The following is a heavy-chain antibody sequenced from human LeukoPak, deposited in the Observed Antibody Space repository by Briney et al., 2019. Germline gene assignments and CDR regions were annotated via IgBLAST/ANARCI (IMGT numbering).Heavy chain of an antibody. J-gene: IGHJ3*02. D-gene: IGHD3-10*01. CDR2: ISYDGSNK. CDR3: AKGRRFWAFDI. CDR1: GFTFSSYG. V-gene: IGHV3-30*18. Sequence: GGSLRLSCAASGFTFSSYGMHWVRQAPGKGLEWVAVISYDGSNKYYADSVKGRFTISRDNAKNSLYLQMNSLRAEDTALYYCAKGRRFWAFDIWGQGTMVTVSS.